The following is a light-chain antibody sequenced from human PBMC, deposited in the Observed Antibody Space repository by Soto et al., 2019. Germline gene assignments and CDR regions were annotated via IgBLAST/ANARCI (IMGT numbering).Light chain of an antibody. J-gene: IGLJ3*02. Sequence: QSALTQPASVSGSPGQSITISCTGTSSDIGSYNLVSWYQQHPGIAPKFMINEGSKRPSGVSNRFSGSKSGNTASLTIAGLQAEDDADYYCCSDAGESHGMFGGGTKLTVL. V-gene: IGLV2-23*01. CDR1: SSDIGSYNL. CDR3: CSDAGESHGM. CDR2: EGS.